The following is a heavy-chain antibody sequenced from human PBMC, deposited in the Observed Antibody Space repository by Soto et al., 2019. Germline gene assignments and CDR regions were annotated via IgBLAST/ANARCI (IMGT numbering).Heavy chain of an antibody. J-gene: IGHJ4*02. CDR2: ISGSDGST. D-gene: IGHD6-19*01. CDR1: GFTFSSYA. V-gene: IGHV3-23*01. CDR3: AKEYSSGWYYFDY. Sequence: EVQLLESGGGLVQPGGSLRLSCAASGFTFSSYAMSWVRQAPGKGLEWVSTISGSDGSTYYADSVQGRFTISRDNSKNTLYLQMNSLRAEDTAVYYCAKEYSSGWYYFDYWGQGTLVTVSS.